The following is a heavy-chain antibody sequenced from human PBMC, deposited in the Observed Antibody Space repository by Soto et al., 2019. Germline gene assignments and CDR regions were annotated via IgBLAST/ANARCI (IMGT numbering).Heavy chain of an antibody. J-gene: IGHJ4*02. Sequence: GGSLRLSCAASRFTFSSYAMTWVRQAPGKGLEWVSGISDSGTSTYYADSVKGRFTVSRDNSKNTLYLQMSSLRVEDTAIYYCAKPADSSGWYYFDYWGQGTLVTVSS. CDR2: ISDSGTST. CDR1: RFTFSSYA. CDR3: AKPADSSGWYYFDY. V-gene: IGHV3-23*01. D-gene: IGHD6-19*01.